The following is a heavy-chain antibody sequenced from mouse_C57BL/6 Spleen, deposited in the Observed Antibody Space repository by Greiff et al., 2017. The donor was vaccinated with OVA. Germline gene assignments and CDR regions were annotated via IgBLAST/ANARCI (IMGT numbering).Heavy chain of an antibody. CDR3: ARRGDSSGYGNWFAY. CDR1: GYTFTSYW. J-gene: IGHJ3*01. CDR2: IDPSDSYT. Sequence: QVQLQQSGAELVKPGASVKLSCKASGYTFTSYWMQWVKQRPGQGLEWIGEIDPSDSYTNYNQKFKGKATLTVDTSSSTAYMQLSSLTSEDSAVYYCARRGDSSGYGNWFAYWGQGTLVTVSA. D-gene: IGHD3-2*02. V-gene: IGHV1-50*01.